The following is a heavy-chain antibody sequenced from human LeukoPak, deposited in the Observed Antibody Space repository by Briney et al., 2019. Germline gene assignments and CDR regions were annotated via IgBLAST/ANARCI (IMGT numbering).Heavy chain of an antibody. CDR2: VYYTGST. CDR1: GGSVSNYY. D-gene: IGHD3-22*01. J-gene: IGHJ5*02. V-gene: IGHV4-59*08. CDR3: ARVPGYDSSGYYYDWFDP. Sequence: SETLSLTCSVSGGSVSNYYWSWIRQPPGKGLEWIGYVYYTGSTNYNPSLKSRVTMFEDKSKNQFSLRLYSVTVADTAVYYCARVPGYDSSGYYYDWFDPWGQGTLVTVSS.